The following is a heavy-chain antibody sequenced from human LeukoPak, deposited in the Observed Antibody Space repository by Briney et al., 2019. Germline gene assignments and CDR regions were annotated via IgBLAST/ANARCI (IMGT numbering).Heavy chain of an antibody. D-gene: IGHD2-8*01. J-gene: IGHJ6*02. CDR1: GNTFSTYS. CDR3: ARDLFCSYGVCPV. Sequence: PGGPLRLSCAASGNTFSTYSMNWVRQAPGKGLEWVSSISRSSRYIYYADSVKGRFTISRDDAKNSLFLQMNSLRADDTAVYYCARDLFCSYGVCPVWGQGTTVTVSS. V-gene: IGHV3-21*01. CDR2: ISRSSRYI.